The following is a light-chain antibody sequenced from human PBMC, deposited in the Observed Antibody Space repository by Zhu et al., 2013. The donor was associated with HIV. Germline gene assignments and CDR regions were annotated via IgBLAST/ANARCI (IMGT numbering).Light chain of an antibody. CDR3: QQRSTWPPIT. V-gene: IGKV3-11*01. J-gene: IGKJ4*01. Sequence: DIVMTQSPATLSLSLGERATLSCRASHSIGSKVAWYQQKSGQAPRLLIYYASKRATGVPLRFSGSGSGTDFTLTISSLEPEDFAVYYCQQRSTWPPITFGGGT. CDR1: HSIGSK. CDR2: YAS.